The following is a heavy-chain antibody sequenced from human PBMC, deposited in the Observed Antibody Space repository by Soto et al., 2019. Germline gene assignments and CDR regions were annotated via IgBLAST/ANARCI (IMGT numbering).Heavy chain of an antibody. Sequence: QVQLVESGGGVVQPGRSLRLSCSASGFTFSSYGMHWVRQAPGKGLEWVAVIWYDGSNKYYADSVKGRFTISRDNSKNTLDLQMTSLRAEDTAVYYCARDIAVARLYYYYGMDVWGQGTTVTVSS. CDR2: IWYDGSNK. D-gene: IGHD2-15*01. J-gene: IGHJ6*02. CDR3: ARDIAVARLYYYYGMDV. CDR1: GFTFSSYG. V-gene: IGHV3-33*01.